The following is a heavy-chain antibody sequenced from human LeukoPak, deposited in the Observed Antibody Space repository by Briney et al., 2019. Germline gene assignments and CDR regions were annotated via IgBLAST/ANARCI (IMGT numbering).Heavy chain of an antibody. CDR1: GGTFSSYA. CDR3: ARDRGGSYSAFDI. Sequence: ASVKVSCKASGGTFSSYAISWVRQAPGQGLEWMGWINPNSGGTNYAQKFQGRVTMTRDTSISTAYMELSRLRSDDTAVYYCARDRGGSYSAFDIWGQGTMVTVSS. V-gene: IGHV1-2*02. D-gene: IGHD1-26*01. J-gene: IGHJ3*02. CDR2: INPNSGGT.